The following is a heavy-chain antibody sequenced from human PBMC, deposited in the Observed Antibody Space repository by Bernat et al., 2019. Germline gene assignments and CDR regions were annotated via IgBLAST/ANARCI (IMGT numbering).Heavy chain of an antibody. CDR1: GYSFTSYW. CDR3: ARQVRGGVVAATPFDP. V-gene: IGHV5-51*01. Sequence: EVQLVQSGAEVKKLGEPLKISCKGSGYSFTSYWIGWVRQMPGKGLEWMGIIYRGDFDTRYSPSFQGQVTISAYKSSSTTYLQWSRLKASDTAMYYCARQVRGGVVAATPFDPWGQGTLVTVSS. D-gene: IGHD2-15*01. CDR2: IYRGDFDT. J-gene: IGHJ5*02.